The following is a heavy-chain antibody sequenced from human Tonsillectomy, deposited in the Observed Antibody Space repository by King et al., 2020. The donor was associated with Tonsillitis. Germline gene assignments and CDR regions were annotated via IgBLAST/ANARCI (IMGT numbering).Heavy chain of an antibody. V-gene: IGHV1-2*02. J-gene: IGHJ6*02. CDR3: ARDELLWFGELLGHTAIYYYYGMDV. D-gene: IGHD3-10*01. CDR1: GYTFTGYY. CDR2: INPNSGGT. Sequence: QLVQSGAEVNKPGASVKVSCKASGYTFTGYYMHWVRQAPGQGLEWMGWINPNSGGTNYAQKFQGRVTMTRDTSISTAYMELSRLRSDDTAVYYCARDELLWFGELLGHTAIYYYYGMDVWGHGTTVTVSS.